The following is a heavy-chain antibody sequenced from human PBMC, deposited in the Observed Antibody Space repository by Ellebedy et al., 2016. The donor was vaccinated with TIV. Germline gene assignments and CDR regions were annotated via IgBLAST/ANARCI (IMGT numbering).Heavy chain of an antibody. V-gene: IGHV3-7*01. J-gene: IGHJ3*01. CDR2: INQDGGER. Sequence: GESLKISCAASEFPFSRYWMTWVRQTPGKGLEWVANINQDGGERHYVDSVKGRVTISRDNTKDSLYLQMNSLRADDSAVYSCATDGRPGDYHSPAHPFAVWGQGTMVTVSS. CDR1: EFPFSRYW. D-gene: IGHD4-17*01. CDR3: ATDGRPGDYHSPAHPFAV.